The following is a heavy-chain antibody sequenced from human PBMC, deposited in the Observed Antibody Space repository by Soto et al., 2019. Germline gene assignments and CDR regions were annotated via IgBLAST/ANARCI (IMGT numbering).Heavy chain of an antibody. D-gene: IGHD6-6*01. V-gene: IGHV1-24*01. CDR1: GYTLTELS. J-gene: IGHJ6*02. Sequence: ASVKVSCKVSGYTLTELSMHWVRQAPGKGLEWMGGFDPEDGETIYAQKFQGRVTMTEDTSTDTAYMELSSLRSEDTAVYYCGAGARLPIAPRLVYYYRGMDVCGQGTTVTVS. CDR2: FDPEDGET. CDR3: GAGARLPIAPRLVYYYRGMDV.